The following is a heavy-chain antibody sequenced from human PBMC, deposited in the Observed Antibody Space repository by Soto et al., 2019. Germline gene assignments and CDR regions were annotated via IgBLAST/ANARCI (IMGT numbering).Heavy chain of an antibody. CDR2: IYYSGST. CDR3: ARSSAVITTLDYFDY. J-gene: IGHJ4*02. Sequence: QLQLQESGPGLVKPSETLSLTCTVSGGSISGSSYYWGWIRQPPGKGLEWIGSIYYSGSTYYNPSLKSRVSISVDTSKNQFSRKLSSVTAADTAVYYCARSSAVITTLDYFDYWGQGTLVTVSS. D-gene: IGHD3-22*01. V-gene: IGHV4-39*01. CDR1: GGSISGSSYY.